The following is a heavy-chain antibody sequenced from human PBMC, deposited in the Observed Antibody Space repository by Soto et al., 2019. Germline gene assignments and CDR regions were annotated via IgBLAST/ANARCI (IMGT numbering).Heavy chain of an antibody. D-gene: IGHD1-26*01. J-gene: IGHJ4*02. V-gene: IGHV3-23*01. Sequence: EVQLLESGGTLVQPGGSLGLSCAASGFTFSSYAMSWVRQAPGKGLEWVSSISGNGDTIYYADSVRGRFTISRDNSNNTLYLQMNSLRAEDTALYYCAKGPGSYSDFDYWGQGTLVTVSS. CDR3: AKGPGSYSDFDY. CDR2: ISGNGDTI. CDR1: GFTFSSYA.